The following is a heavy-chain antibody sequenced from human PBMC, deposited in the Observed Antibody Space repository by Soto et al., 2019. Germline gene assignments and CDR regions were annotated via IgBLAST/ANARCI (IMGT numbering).Heavy chain of an antibody. J-gene: IGHJ5*02. CDR3: ARVRGRLLRFDP. V-gene: IGHV4-34*01. CDR2: INHSGST. CDR1: GGSFSGYY. Sequence: SETLSLTCAVYGGSFSGYYWSWIRQPPGKGLEWIGEINHSGSTNYNPSLKSRVTISVDTSKNQFSLKLSSVTAADTAVYYCARVRGRLLRFDPWGQGTLVTVSS. D-gene: IGHD2-15*01.